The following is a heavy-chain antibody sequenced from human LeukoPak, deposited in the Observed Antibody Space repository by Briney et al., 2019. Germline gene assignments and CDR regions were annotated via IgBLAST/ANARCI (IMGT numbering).Heavy chain of an antibody. J-gene: IGHJ4*02. V-gene: IGHV3-21*04. D-gene: IGHD3-16*02. CDR2: ISSSHNNI. Sequence: PGGSLRLSCAASGFTFSSYRMNWVRQAPGKGLDWVSSISSSHNNIYYADSVKGRFTISRDNSKNTLYLQMNSLRAEDTAVYYCAKYGYLNGGVIVPSPNFDYWGQGTLVTVSS. CDR3: AKYGYLNGGVIVPSPNFDY. CDR1: GFTFSSYR.